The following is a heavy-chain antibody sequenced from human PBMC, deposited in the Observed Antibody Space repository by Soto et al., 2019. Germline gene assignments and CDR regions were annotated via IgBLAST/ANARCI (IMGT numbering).Heavy chain of an antibody. Sequence: GGSLRLSCAASGFTVSSYAMSWVRQAPGKGLEWVSAISGSGGSTYYADSVKGRFTISRDNSKNTLYLQMNSLRAEDTAVYYCAKDLGDFMITFGGVIVIPWFDPWGQGTLVTVSS. CDR2: ISGSGGST. D-gene: IGHD3-16*02. V-gene: IGHV3-23*01. CDR3: AKDLGDFMITFGGVIVIPWFDP. CDR1: GFTVSSYA. J-gene: IGHJ5*02.